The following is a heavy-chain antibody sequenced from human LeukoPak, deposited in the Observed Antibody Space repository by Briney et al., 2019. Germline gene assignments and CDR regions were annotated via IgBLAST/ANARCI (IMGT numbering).Heavy chain of an antibody. CDR2: LYYSGST. D-gene: IGHD4-17*01. Sequence: SETLSLTCTVSGGSISSSSYYWGWIRQPPGKGLEWIGNLYYSGSTYYNPSLTSRITISLDTSKNQFSLKLSSVTAADTAVYYCARVRYYFDYWGQGTLVTVSS. CDR3: ARVRYYFDY. CDR1: GGSISSSSYY. J-gene: IGHJ4*02. V-gene: IGHV4-39*07.